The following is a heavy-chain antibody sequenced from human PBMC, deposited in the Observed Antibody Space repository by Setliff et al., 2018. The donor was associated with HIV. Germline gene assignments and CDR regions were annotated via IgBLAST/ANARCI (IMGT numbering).Heavy chain of an antibody. J-gene: IGHJ4*02. V-gene: IGHV4-34*01. Sequence: SETLSLTCSVYGTSFSDHYWSWVRQTPGKGLEWIGEMNQSGTTNYNPSLKSRVTMSIDTSERHFSLKLTSVTAAETAVYYCVRWYYCVSGACYRADYWGQGTMVTVSS. CDR1: GTSFSDHY. CDR2: MNQSGTT. CDR3: VRWYYCVSGACYRADY. D-gene: IGHD2-21*02.